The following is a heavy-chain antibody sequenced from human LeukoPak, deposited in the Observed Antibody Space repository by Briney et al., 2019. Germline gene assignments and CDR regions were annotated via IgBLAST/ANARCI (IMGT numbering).Heavy chain of an antibody. D-gene: IGHD2-2*02. J-gene: IGHJ6*03. Sequence: SETLSLTCTVSGGSISSYYWSWIRQPAGKGLEWIGRIYTSGSTNYNPSLKSRVTMSVDMSKNQFSLKLSSVTAADTAVYYCARDRPYCSSTSCYTSYYYYYYMDVWGKGTTVTVSS. CDR3: ARDRPYCSSTSCYTSYYYYYYMDV. CDR1: GGSISSYY. V-gene: IGHV4-4*07. CDR2: IYTSGST.